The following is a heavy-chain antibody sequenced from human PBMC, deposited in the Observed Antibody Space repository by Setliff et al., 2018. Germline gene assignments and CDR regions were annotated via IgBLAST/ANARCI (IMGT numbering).Heavy chain of an antibody. Sequence: GGSLRLSCSASGFTFGDYYMSWIRQAPGKGLEWVSYISRGGNTIYYADSVKGRFTISRDNAKNSLYLQMNGLRAEDTALYHCALFGDRDTFDSWGQGTMVTVSS. D-gene: IGHD3-16*01. J-gene: IGHJ3*02. CDR1: GFTFGDYY. CDR3: ALFGDRDTFDS. CDR2: ISRGGNTI. V-gene: IGHV3-11*01.